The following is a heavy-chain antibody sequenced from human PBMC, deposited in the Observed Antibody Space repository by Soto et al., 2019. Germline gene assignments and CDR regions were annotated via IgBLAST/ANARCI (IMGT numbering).Heavy chain of an antibody. CDR3: ARDGQPPYYYGSGRYDSNAFDI. CDR1: GFTFSSYA. Sequence: GGSLRLSCAASGFTFSSYAMHWVRQAPGKGLEWVAVISYDGSNKYYADSVKGRFTISRDNSKNTLYLQMNSLRAEDTAVYYCARDGQPPYYYGSGRYDSNAFDIWGQGTMVTVSS. D-gene: IGHD3-10*01. J-gene: IGHJ3*02. CDR2: ISYDGSNK. V-gene: IGHV3-30-3*01.